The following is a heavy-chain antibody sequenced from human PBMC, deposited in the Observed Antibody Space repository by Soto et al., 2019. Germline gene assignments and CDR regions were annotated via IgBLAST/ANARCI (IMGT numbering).Heavy chain of an antibody. V-gene: IGHV3-49*03. CDR2: IRSKAYGGTT. J-gene: IGHJ4*02. Sequence: GGSLRLSCTASGFTFGDYAMSWFRQAPGTGLEWVGFIRSKAYGGTTEYAASVKGRFTISRDDSKSIAYLQMNSLKTEDTAVYYCTRDGEKILWFGEYFDYWGQGTLVTVSS. D-gene: IGHD3-10*01. CDR3: TRDGEKILWFGEYFDY. CDR1: GFTFGDYA.